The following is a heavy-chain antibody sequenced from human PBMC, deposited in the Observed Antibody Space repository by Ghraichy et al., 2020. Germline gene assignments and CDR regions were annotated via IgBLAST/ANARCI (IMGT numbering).Heavy chain of an antibody. CDR3: AKDAFGSNSGWFDS. V-gene: IGHV3-23*01. CDR1: EFTFSNYA. J-gene: IGHJ5*01. Sequence: GESLNISCAGSEFTFSNYAMSWVRQAPGKGLEWVSSISNSGDTHYAGSVKGRFTISRDNSKNQLYLQMNSLRVEDTAIYYCAKDAFGSNSGWFDSWGPGSLVTVSS. D-gene: IGHD3-10*01. CDR2: ISNSGDT.